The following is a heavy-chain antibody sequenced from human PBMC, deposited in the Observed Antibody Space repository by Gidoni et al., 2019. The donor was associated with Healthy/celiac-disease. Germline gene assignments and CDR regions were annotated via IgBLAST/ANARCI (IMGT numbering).Heavy chain of an antibody. Sequence: QGLEWMGWINPNSGGTNYAQKFQGRVTMTRYTSISTAYMELSRLRSDDTAVYYCASLSPGVDYWGQGTLVTVSS. CDR3: ASLSPGVDY. CDR2: INPNSGGT. J-gene: IGHJ4*02. D-gene: IGHD3-10*01. V-gene: IGHV1-2*02.